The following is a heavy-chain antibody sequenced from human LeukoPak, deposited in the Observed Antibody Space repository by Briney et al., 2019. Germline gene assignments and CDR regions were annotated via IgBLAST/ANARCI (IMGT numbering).Heavy chain of an antibody. CDR3: ASLPETYSSGLYTVDY. D-gene: IGHD6-19*01. Sequence: SVKVSCKASGYTFTSYGISWVRQAPGQGLEWMGGIIPLFGTPNYAQRFQGRLTITADESTNTVYMELSSLRFDDTAVYYCASLPETYSSGLYTVDYWGQGTLLTVSS. V-gene: IGHV1-69*13. J-gene: IGHJ4*02. CDR1: GYTFTSYG. CDR2: IIPLFGTP.